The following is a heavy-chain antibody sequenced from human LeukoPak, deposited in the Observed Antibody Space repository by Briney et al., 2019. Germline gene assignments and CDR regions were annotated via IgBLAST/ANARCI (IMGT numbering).Heavy chain of an antibody. CDR3: AKDAEIFGVVMGASGSNH. Sequence: GGSLRLSCAASGFTFKNYGMHWVRQAPGKGLEWVAFIGYDGSNEYYADSVKGRFTISRDNSKNTLYLQMNSLRPEDTAAYYCAKDAEIFGVVMGASGSNHWGQGTLITVSS. CDR2: IGYDGSNE. D-gene: IGHD3-3*01. V-gene: IGHV3-30*02. J-gene: IGHJ5*02. CDR1: GFTFKNYG.